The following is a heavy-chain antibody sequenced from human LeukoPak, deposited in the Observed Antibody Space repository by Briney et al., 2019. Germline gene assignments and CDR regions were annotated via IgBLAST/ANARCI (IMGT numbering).Heavy chain of an antibody. D-gene: IGHD3-10*01. J-gene: IGHJ6*02. V-gene: IGHV3-30*18. CDR1: GFTFSDSG. Sequence: GGSLRLSCAASGFTFSDSGMHWVRQAPGKGLEWVAVISYDETNEYYAESMKGRFTISRDNPKNTLSLQMNSLRAEDTAVYYCAKDWFGLDVWGQGTTVTVSS. CDR3: AKDWFGLDV. CDR2: ISYDETNE.